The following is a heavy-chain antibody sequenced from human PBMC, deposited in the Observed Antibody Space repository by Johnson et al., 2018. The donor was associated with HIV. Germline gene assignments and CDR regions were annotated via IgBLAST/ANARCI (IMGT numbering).Heavy chain of an antibody. CDR3: VRDAFDFRDATGRFGGAGFDI. D-gene: IGHD3-16*01. Sequence: VQLVESGGGLVKPGGSLRLSCAASGFIFSDYYMSWIRQAPGKGLEWVSDISRSGGSTYYADSVKGRFTISRANSKNSLSLQKNSLRAEDTYVYYCVRDAFDFRDATGRFGGAGFDIWGQGTVVTVSS. J-gene: IGHJ3*02. V-gene: IGHV3-11*04. CDR1: GFIFSDYY. CDR2: ISRSGGST.